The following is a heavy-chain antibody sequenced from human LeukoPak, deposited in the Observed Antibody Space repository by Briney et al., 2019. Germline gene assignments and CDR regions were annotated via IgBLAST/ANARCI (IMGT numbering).Heavy chain of an antibody. CDR1: GYSFTSYW. D-gene: IGHD1-26*01. Sequence: GESLKISCKGSGYSFTSYWIGWVRQMPGKGLEWMGSIYPGDPDTRYSPSFQGQVTISADKSISTAYLQWSSLKASDTAMYYCARSLVGAPYYYYMDVWGKGTTVTVSS. CDR2: IYPGDPDT. V-gene: IGHV5-51*01. J-gene: IGHJ6*03. CDR3: ARSLVGAPYYYYMDV.